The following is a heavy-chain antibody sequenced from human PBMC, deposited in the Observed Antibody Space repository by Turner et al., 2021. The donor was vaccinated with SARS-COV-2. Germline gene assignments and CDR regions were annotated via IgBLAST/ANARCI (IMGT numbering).Heavy chain of an antibody. J-gene: IGHJ4*02. D-gene: IGHD1-26*01. CDR1: GFTFSSYA. V-gene: IGHV3-23*03. Sequence: EVQLLESGGGLVQPGGSLRLSCAASGFTFSSYAMSWVRQAPGKGLEWVSVIYSGGSTYYADSVKGRFTISRDNSKNTLYLQMNSLRAEDTAVYYCARDTTKWGQGTLVTVSS. CDR3: ARDTTK. CDR2: IYSGGST.